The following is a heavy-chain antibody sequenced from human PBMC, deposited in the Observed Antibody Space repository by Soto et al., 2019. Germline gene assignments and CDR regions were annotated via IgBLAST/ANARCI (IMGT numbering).Heavy chain of an antibody. CDR2: IWYDGSNK. V-gene: IGHV3-33*01. CDR1: GFTFSSYG. Sequence: GGSLRLSCAASGFTFSSYGMHWVRQAPGKGLEWVAVIWYDGSNKYYADSVKGRFTISRDNSKNTLYLQMNSLRAEDTAVYYCARDHLIEDIAVVPAAIPGYGMDVWGQGTTVTVSS. J-gene: IGHJ6*02. CDR3: ARDHLIEDIAVVPAAIPGYGMDV. D-gene: IGHD2-2*01.